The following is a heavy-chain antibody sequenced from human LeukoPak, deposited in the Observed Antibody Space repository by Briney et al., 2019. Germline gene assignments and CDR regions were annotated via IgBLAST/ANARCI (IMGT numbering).Heavy chain of an antibody. V-gene: IGHV1-2*02. CDR1: GYTFTGYY. CDR2: INPNSGGT. CDR3: ARDMWELGVLWVRNAFGI. Sequence: ASVKVSCKASGYTFTGYYMHWVRQAPGQGLEWMGWINPNSGGTNYAQKFQGRVTMTRDTSISTAYMELSRLRSDDTAVYYCARDMWELGVLWVRNAFGIWGQGTMVTVSS. J-gene: IGHJ3*02. D-gene: IGHD1-26*01.